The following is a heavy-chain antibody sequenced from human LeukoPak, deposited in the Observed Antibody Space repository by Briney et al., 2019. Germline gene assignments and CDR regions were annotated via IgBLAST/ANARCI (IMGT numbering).Heavy chain of an antibody. CDR3: AELGITMIGGV. CDR2: ISYDGSNK. Sequence: GGSLRLSCAASGFTFSSYGMHWVRHAPGKGLEWVGVISYDGSNKYYADSVKARFTMSRDNSKNSLYLQMKRLRAEDTAVYYCAELGITMIGGVWGKGSTVTISS. V-gene: IGHV3-30*18. J-gene: IGHJ6*04. D-gene: IGHD3-10*02. CDR1: GFTFSSYG.